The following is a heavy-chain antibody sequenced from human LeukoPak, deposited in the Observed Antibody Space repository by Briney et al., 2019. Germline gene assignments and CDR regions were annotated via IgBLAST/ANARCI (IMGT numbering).Heavy chain of an antibody. CDR3: ARQGSSSWYGWYFDL. D-gene: IGHD6-13*01. J-gene: IGHJ2*01. CDR1: GGSISGTTHN. V-gene: IGHV4-39*01. CDR2: IYYSEST. Sequence: SETLSLTCSVSGGSISGTTHNWGWIRQPPGKGLEWIATIYYSESTKKSPSLKSRVTISMDTSRNQFSLKLSSVTAADAAVYYCARQGSSSWYGWYFDLWGRGSLVTVSS.